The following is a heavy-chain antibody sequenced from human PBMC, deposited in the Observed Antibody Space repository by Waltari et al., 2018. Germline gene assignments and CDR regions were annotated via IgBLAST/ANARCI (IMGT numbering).Heavy chain of an antibody. J-gene: IGHJ4*02. Sequence: QLQLQESGPGLVKPSETLSLTCTVSGGSISSSSYYWGWIRQPPGKGLEWIGSIYYSGSTYYNPSLKSRVTISVDTSKNQFSLKLSSVTAADTGVYYCARDRSYGDYDYWGQGTLVTVSS. V-gene: IGHV4-39*07. CDR3: ARDRSYGDYDY. CDR2: IYYSGST. D-gene: IGHD4-17*01. CDR1: GGSISSSSYY.